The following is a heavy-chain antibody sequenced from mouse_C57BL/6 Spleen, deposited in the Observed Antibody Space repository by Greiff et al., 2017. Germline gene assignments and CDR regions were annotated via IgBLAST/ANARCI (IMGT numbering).Heavy chain of an antibody. Sequence: DVQLVESGGGLVQPGGSLKLSCAASGFTFSDYYMYWVRQTPEKRLAWVAYISNGGGSTYYPDTVKGRFTLSRDNAKNTLNPQMSRRKSEDTAMYYGARGVDGYYEDFDYWGQGTTLTVSS. J-gene: IGHJ2*01. CDR3: ARGVDGYYEDFDY. D-gene: IGHD2-3*01. V-gene: IGHV5-12*01. CDR1: GFTFSDYY. CDR2: ISNGGGST.